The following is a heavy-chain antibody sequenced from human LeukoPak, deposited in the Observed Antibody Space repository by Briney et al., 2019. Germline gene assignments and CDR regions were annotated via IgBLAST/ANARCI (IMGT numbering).Heavy chain of an antibody. D-gene: IGHD3-3*01. CDR2: IIPIFGIA. Sequence: SVTVSFKASGGTFSSYAISWVRQAPGQRLEWMGRIIPIFGIANYAQKFQGRVTITADKSTSTAYMELSSLRSEDTAVYYCARDSTRYYDFWSDYYYYGMDVWGQGTTVTVS. CDR3: ARDSTRYYDFWSDYYYYGMDV. V-gene: IGHV1-69*04. CDR1: GGTFSSYA. J-gene: IGHJ6*02.